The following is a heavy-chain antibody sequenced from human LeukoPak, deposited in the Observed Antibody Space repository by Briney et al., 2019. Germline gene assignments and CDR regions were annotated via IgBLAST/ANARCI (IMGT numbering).Heavy chain of an antibody. CDR3: AKGYSNPSHFVY. V-gene: IGHV3-23*01. J-gene: IGHJ4*02. Sequence: GGSLRLSCAASGFTFSSYAMSWVRQAPGKGLDWVSTISGGGTYTYYADSVKGRSTISRDNSKNTLYLQMNSLRAEDTAVYYCAKGYSNPSHFVYWGQGALVTVSS. D-gene: IGHD4-11*01. CDR2: ISGGGTYT. CDR1: GFTFSSYA.